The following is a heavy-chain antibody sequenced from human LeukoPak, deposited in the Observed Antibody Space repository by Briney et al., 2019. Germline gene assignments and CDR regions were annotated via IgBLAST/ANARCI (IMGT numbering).Heavy chain of an antibody. CDR1: GGTFSSYA. J-gene: IGHJ4*01. Sequence: ASVKVSCKASGGTFSSYAISWVRQAPGQGLEWMGGIIPIFGTANYAQKFQGRVTITADESTSTAYMELSSLRSEDMAVYYCARGVGETLSGWTLDYWGHGTLVAVSS. V-gene: IGHV1-69*13. CDR2: IIPIFGTA. D-gene: IGHD6-19*01. CDR3: ARGVGETLSGWTLDY.